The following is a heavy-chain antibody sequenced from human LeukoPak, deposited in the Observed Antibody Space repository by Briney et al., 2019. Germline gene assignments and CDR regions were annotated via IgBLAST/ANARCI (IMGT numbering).Heavy chain of an antibody. CDR1: GGSISSYY. Sequence: SETLSLTCTVSGGSISSYYWSWIRQPPGKGLEWIGYIYYSGSTNYNPSLKSRVTISVDTSKNQFSLKLSSVTAADTAVYYCARSSWARDAFDSWGQGTMVTVSS. V-gene: IGHV4-59*01. J-gene: IGHJ3*02. CDR2: IYYSGST. CDR3: ARSSWARDAFDS.